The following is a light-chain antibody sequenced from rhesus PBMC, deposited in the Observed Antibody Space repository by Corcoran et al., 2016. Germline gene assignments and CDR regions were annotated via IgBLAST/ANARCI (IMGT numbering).Light chain of an antibody. Sequence: AALTQPRSVSGSPGQSVTISCTGTSSDIGNYNYVSWYQQHPVTAPKVIIYEVSKRPSGVSDRFSGSKSDNTASLTISGLQAEDEADYYCSSYAGSDTYIFGPGTRLSVL. CDR2: EVS. J-gene: IGLJ1*01. V-gene: IGLV2-32*02. CDR1: SSDIGNYNY. CDR3: SSYAGSDTYI.